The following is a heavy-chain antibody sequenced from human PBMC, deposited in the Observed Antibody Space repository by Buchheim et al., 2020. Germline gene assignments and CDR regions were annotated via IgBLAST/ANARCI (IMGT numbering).Heavy chain of an antibody. Sequence: EVQLVESGGGLVQHGGSLRLSCAASGFTFSSYSMNWVRQAPGKGLEWVSYISSSSSTIYYAVSVKGRFTISSDNAKNSLSLQMNSLRDDDTAVYYCASLFRGEDFWSGYSYYYGMDVWGQGTT. CDR2: ISSSSSTI. CDR3: ASLFRGEDFWSGYSYYYGMDV. J-gene: IGHJ6*02. V-gene: IGHV3-48*02. CDR1: GFTFSSYS. D-gene: IGHD3-3*01.